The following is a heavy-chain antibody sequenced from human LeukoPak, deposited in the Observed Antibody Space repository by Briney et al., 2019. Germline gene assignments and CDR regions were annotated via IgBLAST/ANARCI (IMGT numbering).Heavy chain of an antibody. D-gene: IGHD1-26*01. CDR2: ISSSGSTI. Sequence: PGGSLRLSCAASGFTFSSYEMNWVRQAPGKGLEWVSYISSSGSTIYYADSVKGRFTISRDNAKNSLYPQMNSLTAADTAVYYCAKDRSIGTYYTFDHWGQGTLVTVSS. CDR1: GFTFSSYE. V-gene: IGHV3-48*03. CDR3: AKDRSIGTYYTFDH. J-gene: IGHJ4*02.